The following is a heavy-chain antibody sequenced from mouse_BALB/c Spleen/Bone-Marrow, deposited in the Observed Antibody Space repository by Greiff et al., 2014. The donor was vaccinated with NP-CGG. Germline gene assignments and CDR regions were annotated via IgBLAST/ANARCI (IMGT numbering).Heavy chain of an antibody. CDR2: INPSTGYT. Sequence: VQLQESGAELAKPGASVKMSCKASGYTFTSYWMHWVKQRPGQGLEWIGYINPSTGYTEYNQKSKDKATLTADKSSSTAYMQLSSLTSEDSAVYYCARKGNYVAMDYWGQGTSVTVSS. V-gene: IGHV1-7*01. CDR3: ARKGNYVAMDY. D-gene: IGHD2-1*01. CDR1: GYTFTSYW. J-gene: IGHJ4*01.